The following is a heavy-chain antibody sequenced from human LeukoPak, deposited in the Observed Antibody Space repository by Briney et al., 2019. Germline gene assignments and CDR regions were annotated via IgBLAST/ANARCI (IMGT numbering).Heavy chain of an antibody. Sequence: GGSLRLSCAASGFTFSSYSMNWVRRAPGKGLEWVSSISSSSSYIYYADSVKGRFTISRDNAKNSLYLQMNSLRAEDTAVYYCARDGSGSYFDWGQGTLVTVSS. V-gene: IGHV3-21*01. J-gene: IGHJ4*02. CDR1: GFTFSSYS. CDR2: ISSSSSYI. CDR3: ARDGSGSYFD. D-gene: IGHD1-26*01.